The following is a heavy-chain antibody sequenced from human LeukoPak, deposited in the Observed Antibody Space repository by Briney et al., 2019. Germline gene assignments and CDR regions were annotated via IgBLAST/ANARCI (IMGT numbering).Heavy chain of an antibody. CDR1: GFTFSSYG. V-gene: IGHV3-23*01. CDR3: AKDPSFMVRGVIAPGYSYGFDY. Sequence: TGGSLRLSCAASGFTFSSYGMHWVRQAPGKGLEWISAISGSGGSTYYADSVKGRFTISRDNSKNTLYLQMNSLRAEDTAVYYCAKDPSFMVRGVIAPGYSYGFDYWGQGTLVTVSS. J-gene: IGHJ4*02. CDR2: ISGSGGST. D-gene: IGHD3-10*01.